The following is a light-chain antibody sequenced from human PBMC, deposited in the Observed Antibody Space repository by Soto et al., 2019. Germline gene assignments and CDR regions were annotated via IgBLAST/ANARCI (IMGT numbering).Light chain of an antibody. CDR2: EVR. CDR1: IRDVGAYNL. V-gene: IGLV2-14*01. CDR3: SSFTSKSTLI. J-gene: IGLJ2*01. Sequence: SVLTQPASVSGSPGQSITISCAGTIRDVGAYNLVSWYQQHPGKAPQLIIYEVRNRPSGISYRFSGSKSGTTASLTISSLQADDEADYYCSSFTSKSTLIFGGGTKVTVL.